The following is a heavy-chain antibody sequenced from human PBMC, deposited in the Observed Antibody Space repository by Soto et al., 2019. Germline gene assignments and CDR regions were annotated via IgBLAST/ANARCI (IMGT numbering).Heavy chain of an antibody. J-gene: IGHJ6*03. CDR2: INPNGGVT. Sequence: QVQLVQSGAEVRKPGASVTVSCRSSGDSFNDYYIHWVRQAPGQGFEWMGWINPNGGVTKYAQKFQGWVSMTRDTSIRTVYMQLSRLRSDDTAVYYCARESGGATETLDYYYFYMGVWGTGPTVTVSS. D-gene: IGHD4-17*01. CDR3: ARESGGATETLDYYYFYMGV. CDR1: GDSFNDYY. V-gene: IGHV1-2*04.